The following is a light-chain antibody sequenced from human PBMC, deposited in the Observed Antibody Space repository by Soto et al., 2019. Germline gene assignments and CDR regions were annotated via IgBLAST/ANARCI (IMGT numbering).Light chain of an antibody. V-gene: IGKV1-39*01. J-gene: IGKJ4*01. CDR2: AAS. CDR1: QSISSY. CDR3: QQIYSTPLT. Sequence: DIQMTQSPSSLSASVGDRVTITCRASQSISSYLNWYQQKPGKATKLLIYAASSLQSGVPSRFSGSGSGTDFILNSSSLQPEDFATYYCQQIYSTPLTFGGATKVDIK.